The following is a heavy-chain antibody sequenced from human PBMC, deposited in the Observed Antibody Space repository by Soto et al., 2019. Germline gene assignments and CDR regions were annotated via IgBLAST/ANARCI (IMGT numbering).Heavy chain of an antibody. Sequence: QVQLVQSGAEVKKPGASVKVSCKASGYTFTSYTLHWVRQAPGQRLEWMGWINTGNGNTKYSQKFQGRVTITRDTSASTAYMELSSRRSEDTAVYYCARGDTMVRGVIIDYFDYWGQGTLVTVSS. V-gene: IGHV1-3*04. J-gene: IGHJ4*02. D-gene: IGHD3-10*01. CDR2: INTGNGNT. CDR3: ARGDTMVRGVIIDYFDY. CDR1: GYTFTSYT.